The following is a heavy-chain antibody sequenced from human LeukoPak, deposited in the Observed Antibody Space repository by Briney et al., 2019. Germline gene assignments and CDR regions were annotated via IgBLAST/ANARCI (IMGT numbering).Heavy chain of an antibody. J-gene: IGHJ4*02. V-gene: IGHV3-23*01. CDR2: IGISDVDR. CDR1: GFTISSQA. Sequence: PGGSVRLSCAASGFTISSQAMSWVRQAPGKGLECVSTIGISDVDRHYADSVKGRFTISRDNSKNTLYLQMNSLRADDTAVYYCAKDAPGAGGFDYWGQGTLVTVSS. D-gene: IGHD1-14*01. CDR3: AKDAPGAGGFDY.